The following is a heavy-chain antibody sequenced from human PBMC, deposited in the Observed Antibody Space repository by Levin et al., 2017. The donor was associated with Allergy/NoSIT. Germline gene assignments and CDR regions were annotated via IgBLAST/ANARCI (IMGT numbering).Heavy chain of an antibody. CDR2: INTYNGHA. V-gene: IGHV1-18*01. CDR1: GYTFTSFG. Sequence: ASVKVSCKTSGYTFTSFGMNWVRQAPGQGLEWMGWINTYNGHATYAQAFQGRVSMTTDTSTNTAYLELRNLRSEDTALYYCAKGRRGIGWFYFDSWGQGTLVTVSS. D-gene: IGHD6-19*01. J-gene: IGHJ4*02. CDR3: AKGRRGIGWFYFDS.